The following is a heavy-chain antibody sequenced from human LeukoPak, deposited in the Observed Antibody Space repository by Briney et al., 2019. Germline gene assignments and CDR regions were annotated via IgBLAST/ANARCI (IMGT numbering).Heavy chain of an antibody. CDR2: ISNIDSMR. Sequence: GGSLRLSCAASGFTFTDYYMSWIRQAPGKGLEWVSYISNIDSMRYYTDSVKGRFTISRDNAKNSLHLQLNSLRAEDTAVYYCARRSGVHAFDMWGQGTMVTVS. CDR1: GFTFTDYY. CDR3: ARRSGVHAFDM. D-gene: IGHD3-10*01. J-gene: IGHJ3*02. V-gene: IGHV3-11*04.